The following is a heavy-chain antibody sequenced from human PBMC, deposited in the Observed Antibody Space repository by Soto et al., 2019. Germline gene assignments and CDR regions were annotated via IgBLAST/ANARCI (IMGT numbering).Heavy chain of an antibody. D-gene: IGHD3-10*01. V-gene: IGHV3-23*01. CDR3: AKAPSPSGSGSYYCWFDP. Sequence: GGSLRLSCAASGFTFSSYAMSWVRQAPGKGLEWVSAISGSGGSTYYADSVKGRFTISRDNSKNTLYLQMNSLRAEDTAVYSCAKAPSPSGSGSYYCWFDPWGQGTLVTVSS. J-gene: IGHJ5*02. CDR2: ISGSGGST. CDR1: GFTFSSYA.